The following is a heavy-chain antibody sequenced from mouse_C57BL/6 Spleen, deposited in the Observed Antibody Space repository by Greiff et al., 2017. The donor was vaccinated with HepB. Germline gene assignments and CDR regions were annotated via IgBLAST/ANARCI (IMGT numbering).Heavy chain of an antibody. CDR1: GYTFTSYW. Sequence: QVQLQQPGAELVKPGASVKMSCKASGYTFTSYWITWVKQRPGQGLEWIGDIYPGSGSTNYNEKFKSKATLTVDTSSSTAYMQLSSLTSEDSAVYYCARLRGGSNYVDRDYWGKGTSVTVSS. J-gene: IGHJ4*01. D-gene: IGHD2-5*01. CDR3: ARLRGGSNYVDRDY. CDR2: IYPGSGST. V-gene: IGHV1-55*01.